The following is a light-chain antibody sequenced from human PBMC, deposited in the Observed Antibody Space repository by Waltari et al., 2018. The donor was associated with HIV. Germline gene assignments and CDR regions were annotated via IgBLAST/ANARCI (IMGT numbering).Light chain of an antibody. CDR3: CSYAGSRTWV. Sequence: QSALTQPASVSRSPGQSITVSCTGTSSDVGGYNFVSWYQQHPGKAPKLIIFDVFKRPAGVSERFSGSRSGNTASLTVSGLQAEDEADYYCCSYAGSRTWVFGGGTALTVL. J-gene: IGLJ3*02. CDR1: SSDVGGYNF. V-gene: IGLV2-23*02. CDR2: DVF.